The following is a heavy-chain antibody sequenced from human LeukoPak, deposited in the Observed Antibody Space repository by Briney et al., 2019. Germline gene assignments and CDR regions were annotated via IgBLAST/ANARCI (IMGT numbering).Heavy chain of an antibody. D-gene: IGHD5-24*01. CDR1: GFTFRSAW. J-gene: IGHJ1*01. Sequence: GGSLRLSCAASGFTFRSAWMNWVRQAPGKWLEWVGRIQSNIDGGTTDYAARVKGRFTISRDDSKNTLYLQMSSLKMEDTAVYYRTPVVRSGGLQNFHHWGQGTLVTVSS. CDR2: IQSNIDGGTT. V-gene: IGHV3-15*01. CDR3: TPVVRSGGLQNFHH.